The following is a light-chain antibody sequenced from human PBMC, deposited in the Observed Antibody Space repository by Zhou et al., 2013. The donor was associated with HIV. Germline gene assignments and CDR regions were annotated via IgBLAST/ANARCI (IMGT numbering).Light chain of an antibody. CDR3: QQSYSFPRS. CDR1: QGISSS. Sequence: IQLTQSPSFLSASVGDRVTITCRASQGISSSVAWYQLKPGKAPNLLIYAASTLESGVPSRFSGSGSGTAFTLTISSLQPEDFATYYCQQSYSFPRSFGQGTTMEV. CDR2: AAS. J-gene: IGKJ1*01. V-gene: IGKV1-9*01.